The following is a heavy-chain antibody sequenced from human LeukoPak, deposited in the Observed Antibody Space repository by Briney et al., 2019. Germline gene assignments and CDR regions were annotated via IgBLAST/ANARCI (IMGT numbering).Heavy chain of an antibody. Sequence: SETLSLTCAVSGGSFSGYYWTWIRQPPGKGLEWIGEINHSGSANYNPSLMSRVTISLDTSKNHFSLNLGSVTAADTAVYYCARGQGTVTTHWGQGTLVTVSS. D-gene: IGHD4-11*01. V-gene: IGHV4-34*01. CDR1: GGSFSGYY. J-gene: IGHJ4*02. CDR3: ARGQGTVTTH. CDR2: INHSGSA.